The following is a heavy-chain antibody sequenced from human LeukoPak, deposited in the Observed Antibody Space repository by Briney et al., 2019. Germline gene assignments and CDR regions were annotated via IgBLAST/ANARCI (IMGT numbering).Heavy chain of an antibody. CDR1: GFTVSSNY. CDR3: ARNPYYYYGMDV. V-gene: IGHV3-7*01. CDR2: IKQDGSEK. J-gene: IGHJ6*02. Sequence: PGGSLRLSCAASGFTVSSNYMSWVRQAPGKGLEWVANIKQDGSEKYYVDSVKGRFTISRDNAKNSLYLQMNSLRAEDTAVYYCARNPYYYYGMDVWGQGTTVTVSS.